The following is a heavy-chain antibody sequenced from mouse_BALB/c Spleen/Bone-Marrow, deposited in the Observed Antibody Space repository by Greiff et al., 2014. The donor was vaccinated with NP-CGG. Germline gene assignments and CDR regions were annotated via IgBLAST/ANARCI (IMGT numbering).Heavy chain of an antibody. Sequence: VQLQQSGAEFVRSGASVKLSCTASGFNIKDYYMHWVKQRPEQGLEWIGGINPRNGGTNYARKFQGKATMTADKSSNTAYLQLSSLTSEDTAVYYCSLYDYDEKSAYWGQGTLVTVSA. CDR2: INPRNGGT. CDR3: SLYDYDEKSAY. V-gene: IGHV14-4*02. CDR1: GFNIKDYY. D-gene: IGHD2-4*01. J-gene: IGHJ3*01.